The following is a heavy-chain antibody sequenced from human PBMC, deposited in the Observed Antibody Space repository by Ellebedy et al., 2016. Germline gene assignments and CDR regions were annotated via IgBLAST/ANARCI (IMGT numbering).Heavy chain of an antibody. D-gene: IGHD6-19*01. CDR3: ARSASGTEEGYDY. J-gene: IGHJ4*02. Sequence: GESLKISCAASGFTFSSYSMNWVRQAPGKGLEWVSSISSSSSYIYYADSVKGRFTISRDNAKNSLYLQMNSLRAEDTAVYYCARSASGTEEGYDYWGQGTLVTVSS. CDR1: GFTFSSYS. CDR2: ISSSSSYI. V-gene: IGHV3-21*01.